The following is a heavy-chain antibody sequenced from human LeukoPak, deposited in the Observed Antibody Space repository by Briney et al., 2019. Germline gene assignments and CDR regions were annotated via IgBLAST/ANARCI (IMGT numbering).Heavy chain of an antibody. J-gene: IGHJ4*02. CDR1: GFTFSSYS. D-gene: IGHD2-2*01. V-gene: IGHV3-21*01. CDR3: ARDRWDIVVVPAAPEGFDY. CDR2: ISSSSSYI. Sequence: GGSLRLSCAASGFTFSSYSMNWVRQAPGKGLEWVSSISSSSSYIYYADSVKGRFTISRDNAKNSLYLQMNSLRAEDTAVYYCARDRWDIVVVPAAPEGFDYWGQGTLVTVSS.